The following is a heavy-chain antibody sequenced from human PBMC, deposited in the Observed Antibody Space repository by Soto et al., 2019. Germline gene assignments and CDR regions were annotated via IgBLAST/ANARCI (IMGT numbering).Heavy chain of an antibody. Sequence: GSLRLSCAASGFTFSSYGMHRVRQAPGKGLEWVAVISYDGSNKYYADSVKGRFTISRDNSKNTLYLQMNSLRAEDTAVYYCAKANARAVALIDYWGQGTLVTVSS. CDR2: ISYDGSNK. J-gene: IGHJ4*02. D-gene: IGHD6-19*01. V-gene: IGHV3-30*18. CDR3: AKANARAVALIDY. CDR1: GFTFSSYG.